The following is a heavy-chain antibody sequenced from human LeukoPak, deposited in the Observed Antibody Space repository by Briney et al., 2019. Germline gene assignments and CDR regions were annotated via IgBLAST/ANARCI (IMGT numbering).Heavy chain of an antibody. Sequence: GGSLRLSCAASGITLSNYWIHWVRQAPGKGLVWVSRISYDGHNTNYADSVKGRFTISRDNAKNTLYLQMNSLRAEDTAVYYCARDCSSTSCDTDYWGQGTLVTVSS. V-gene: IGHV3-74*01. CDR2: ISYDGHNT. CDR3: ARDCSSTSCDTDY. D-gene: IGHD2-2*01. CDR1: GITLSNYW. J-gene: IGHJ4*02.